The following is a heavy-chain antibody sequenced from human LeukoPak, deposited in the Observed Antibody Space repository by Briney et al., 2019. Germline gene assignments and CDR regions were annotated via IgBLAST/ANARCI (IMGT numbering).Heavy chain of an antibody. V-gene: IGHV3-33*01. D-gene: IGHD6-6*01. CDR1: GFTFSSYG. J-gene: IGHJ3*02. CDR2: IWYDGSNK. Sequence: GRSLRLSCAASGFTFSSYGMHWVRQAPGKGLEWVAVIWYDGSNKYYADSVKGRFTISRDNSKNTLYLQMNSLRAEDTAVYYCARDPRYSSSSAFDIWGQGTMVTVSS. CDR3: ARDPRYSSSSAFDI.